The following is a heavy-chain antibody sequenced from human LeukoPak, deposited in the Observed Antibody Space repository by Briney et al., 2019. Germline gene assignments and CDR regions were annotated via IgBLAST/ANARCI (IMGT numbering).Heavy chain of an antibody. J-gene: IGHJ4*02. CDR1: GFTLSSYA. CDR2: ISGSGGST. V-gene: IGHV3-23*01. D-gene: IGHD2-8*01. CDR3: ARDSNGVFDY. Sequence: GGSLRLSCVASGFTLSSYAMNWVRQAPGKGLEWVSGISGSGGSTNYTDSVKGRFTISRDSSKNTLFLQMNSLGAEDTAVYYCARDSNGVFDYWGQGTLVTVSS.